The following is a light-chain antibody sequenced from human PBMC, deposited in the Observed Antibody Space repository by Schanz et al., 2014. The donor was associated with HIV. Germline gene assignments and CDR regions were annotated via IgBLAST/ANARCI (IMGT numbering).Light chain of an antibody. Sequence: IQMTQSPSTVSASVGDRVTITCRASQTIGRFLAWYQQKPGRAPKLLIYQASTLQTGVPSRFSGSGAGTSFTLTIPSRQRDDFATYYCRQCVRCPYTFGQGTTLDIK. V-gene: IGKV1-5*03. CDR2: QAS. J-gene: IGKJ2*01. CDR3: RQCVRCPYT. CDR1: QTIGRF.